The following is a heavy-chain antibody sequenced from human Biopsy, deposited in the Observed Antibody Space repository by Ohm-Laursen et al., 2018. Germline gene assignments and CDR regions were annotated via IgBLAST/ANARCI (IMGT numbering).Heavy chain of an antibody. J-gene: IGHJ5*02. CDR3: ARDRDRRGWFDP. CDR2: IYTSGIT. CDR1: GGSLSSYS. Sequence: SETLSLTCTVSGGSLSSYSWSWIWQPAGKGLEWIGQIYTSGITNYNPSLKSRVTMSVDTSKNKFSLRVSSVTAADTAVYYCARDRDRRGWFDPWGQGTLVTVSS. D-gene: IGHD1-14*01. V-gene: IGHV4-4*07.